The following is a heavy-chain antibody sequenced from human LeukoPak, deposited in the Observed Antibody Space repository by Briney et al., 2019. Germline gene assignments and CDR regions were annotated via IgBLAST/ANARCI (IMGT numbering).Heavy chain of an antibody. CDR3: AKVSAGMGDVDY. CDR2: ISYDGSNK. CDR1: GFTFSSYG. D-gene: IGHD1-26*01. J-gene: IGHJ4*02. Sequence: PGGSVTLSCAASGFTFSSYGIHWVCHAPCKGLEWVAVISYDGSNKYYEDSVKGRFTISRDNSKNTLYLQMNSLRVEDTAVYYCAKVSAGMGDVDYWGQGTLVTVSS. V-gene: IGHV3-30*18.